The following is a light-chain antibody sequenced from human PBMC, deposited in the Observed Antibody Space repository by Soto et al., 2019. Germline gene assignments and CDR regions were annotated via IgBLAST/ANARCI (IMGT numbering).Light chain of an antibody. Sequence: QSALTQPRSVSGSPGQSVSISCTGASSDVGAYNYVSWYQQHPGKAPKLMIYDVTKRPSGVPDRFSGSKSGNTASLTISGLQAEDEADYYYCSFAGSYAFVFGTGNKLTVL. CDR2: DVT. J-gene: IGLJ1*01. CDR1: SSDVGAYNY. CDR3: CSFAGSYAFV. V-gene: IGLV2-11*01.